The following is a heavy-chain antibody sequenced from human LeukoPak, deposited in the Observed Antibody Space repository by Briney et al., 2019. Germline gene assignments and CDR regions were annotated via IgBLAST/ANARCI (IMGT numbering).Heavy chain of an antibody. CDR2: IYTSGST. Sequence: SQTLSLTCTVSGGSISSGSYYWSWIRQPAGKGLEWIGRIYTSGSTNYNPSLKSRVTISVDTSKNQFSLKLSSVTAADTAVYYCAGGYSYHYYYMDAWGKGTTVTVSS. J-gene: IGHJ6*03. CDR1: GGSISSGSYY. V-gene: IGHV4-61*02. CDR3: AGGYSYHYYYMDA. D-gene: IGHD5-18*01.